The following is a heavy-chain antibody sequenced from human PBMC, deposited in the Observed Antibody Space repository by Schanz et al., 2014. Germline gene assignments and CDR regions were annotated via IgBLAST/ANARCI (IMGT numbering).Heavy chain of an antibody. CDR3: TRGGYSYALSAFDI. J-gene: IGHJ3*02. Sequence: QVQLVQSGAEVKKPGASVKVSCKTSGYTFSSYGITWVRQAPGQGLEWMGIINPSGGGTSYALRFQDRVTVTRDTSRSTVYMELRNLRSDDTALYYCTRGGYSYALSAFDIWGQGTMVTVSS. D-gene: IGHD5-18*01. V-gene: IGHV1-46*01. CDR2: INPSGGGT. CDR1: GYTFSSYG.